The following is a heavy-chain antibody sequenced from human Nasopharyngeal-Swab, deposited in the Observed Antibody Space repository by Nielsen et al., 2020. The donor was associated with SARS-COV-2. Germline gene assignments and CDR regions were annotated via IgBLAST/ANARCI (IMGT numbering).Heavy chain of an antibody. CDR1: GYTLTELS. Sequence: GESLKISCKVSGYTLTELSMHWVRQAPGKGLEWMGGFDPEDGETIYAQKFQGRVTMTEDTSTDTAYMELSSLRSEDTAVYYCATSTVVVATNWFDPWGQGTLVTVSS. V-gene: IGHV1-24*01. J-gene: IGHJ5*02. CDR3: ATSTVVVATNWFDP. CDR2: FDPEDGET. D-gene: IGHD2-15*01.